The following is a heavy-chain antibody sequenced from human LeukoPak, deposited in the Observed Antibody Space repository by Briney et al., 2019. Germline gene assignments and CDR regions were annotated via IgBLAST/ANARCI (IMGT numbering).Heavy chain of an antibody. D-gene: IGHD6-13*01. CDR3: ARDNSSSRYPTTHFDY. J-gene: IGHJ4*02. Sequence: SETLSVICTVSGGSISGSSYYWGWIRQPPGKGLEWIGCIYYSGSTYYNPSLKSRVTISVDTSKNHFSLKLSSVTATDTAVYYCARDNSSSRYPTTHFDYWAREPWSPSPQ. V-gene: IGHV4-39*07. CDR1: GGSISGSSYY. CDR2: IYYSGST.